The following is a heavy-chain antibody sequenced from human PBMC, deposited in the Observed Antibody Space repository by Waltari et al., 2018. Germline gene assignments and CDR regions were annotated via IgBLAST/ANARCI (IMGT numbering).Heavy chain of an antibody. V-gene: IGHV3-23*04. Sequence: EVQLVGSGGGSVESGGPLRLSCDGPGFSFSNYALSWVRQAPGKGLEWVSSITGEGDNTYDADSVRGRFTISRDNSKNTLSLQMNSLRAEDTATYYCARVPYNDFWTGYFFFDLWGQGTLVSVS. J-gene: IGHJ4*02. D-gene: IGHD3-3*01. CDR1: GFSFSNYA. CDR3: ARVPYNDFWTGYFFFDL. CDR2: ITGEGDNT.